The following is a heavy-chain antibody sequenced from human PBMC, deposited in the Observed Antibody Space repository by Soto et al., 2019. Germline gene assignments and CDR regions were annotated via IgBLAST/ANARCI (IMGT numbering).Heavy chain of an antibody. CDR3: ARGGFGRDN. CDR2: IWYDGNNK. V-gene: IGHV3-33*01. Sequence: QVQLVESGGGVVQPGRSLRLSCAASGFTFSSYPMYWVRQAPGKGLEWVAVIWYDGNNKFHADSLKGRFTISRDNSKNTLYLQMNSRRAEDTAVYYCARGGFGRDNWGQGTLVTVSS. CDR1: GFTFSSYP. D-gene: IGHD3-16*01. J-gene: IGHJ4*02.